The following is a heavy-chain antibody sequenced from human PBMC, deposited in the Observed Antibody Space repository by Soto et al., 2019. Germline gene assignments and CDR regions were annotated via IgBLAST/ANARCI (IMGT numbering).Heavy chain of an antibody. D-gene: IGHD6-19*01. CDR1: GFSLSTSGVG. V-gene: IGHV2-5*01. Sequence: SGLAGEPTQTLTLTCTFSGFSLSTSGVGVGWIRQPPGKALEWLALIYWNDDKRYSPSLKSRLTITKDTSKNQVVLTMTNMDPVDTATYYCEHRPSRSGWPYYFDYCGQGTLVTVYS. CDR3: EHRPSRSGWPYYFDY. CDR2: IYWNDDK. J-gene: IGHJ4*02.